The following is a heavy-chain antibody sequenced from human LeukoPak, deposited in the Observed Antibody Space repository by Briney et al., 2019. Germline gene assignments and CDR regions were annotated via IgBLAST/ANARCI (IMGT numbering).Heavy chain of an antibody. Sequence: GGSLRLSCEASGFTFDDYGMRWVRQAPGKGLEWVSTISWNSASVGNVDSVKGLSTIAKNNAKKTLHPQMNSTGPDDTALYCCAKDYGYSSSWYDYWGQGTLVTVSS. V-gene: IGHV3-9*01. J-gene: IGHJ4*02. CDR3: AKDYGYSSSWYDY. D-gene: IGHD6-13*01. CDR2: ISWNSASV. CDR1: GFTFDDYG.